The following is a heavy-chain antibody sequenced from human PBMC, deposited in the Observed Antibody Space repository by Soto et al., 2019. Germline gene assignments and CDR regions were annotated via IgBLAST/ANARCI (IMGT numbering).Heavy chain of an antibody. J-gene: IGHJ4*02. Sequence: SETLSLTCTVSGGSMRNYFWTWIRQPPGKGLEWIGYIHYSGTTSFFPSYNPSLRSRVTISEDTSKNQFSLKLLSVTTADTAVYFCAAGEASSRNLAPYYLDFWGQGPLVTVS. D-gene: IGHD6-13*01. CDR3: AAGEASSRNLAPYYLDF. CDR2: IHYSGTT. CDR1: GGSMRNYF. V-gene: IGHV4-59*01.